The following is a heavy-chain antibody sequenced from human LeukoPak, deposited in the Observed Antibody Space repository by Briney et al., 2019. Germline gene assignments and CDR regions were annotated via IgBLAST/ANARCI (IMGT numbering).Heavy chain of an antibody. Sequence: GGSLRLSCEVSGFSVSNNYMSWLGQAPGKGLKWVSVMSDDGSTHYADSVKGRFIVSRDNSKNTFYLQMNSVRVEDTAVYYCARDGGRSGCAHWGQGAVATVSS. CDR3: ARDGGRSGCAH. D-gene: IGHD3-3*01. V-gene: IGHV3-53*01. J-gene: IGHJ4*02. CDR1: GFSVSNNY. CDR2: MSDDGST.